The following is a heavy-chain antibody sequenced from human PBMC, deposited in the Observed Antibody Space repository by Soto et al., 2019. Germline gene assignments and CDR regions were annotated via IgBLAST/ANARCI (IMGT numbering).Heavy chain of an antibody. CDR3: SRSLNA. Sequence: PGGSLILSCAASGFTFSTYWMDWVRQTPGKGLEWVANINEDGSKKNYVGSVKGRFTISRDNAKNSLYLQMSSLTAEDSALYYCSRSLNAWGQGTLVTVAS. V-gene: IGHV3-7*01. D-gene: IGHD2-8*01. CDR2: INEDGSKK. CDR1: GFTFSTYW. J-gene: IGHJ5*02.